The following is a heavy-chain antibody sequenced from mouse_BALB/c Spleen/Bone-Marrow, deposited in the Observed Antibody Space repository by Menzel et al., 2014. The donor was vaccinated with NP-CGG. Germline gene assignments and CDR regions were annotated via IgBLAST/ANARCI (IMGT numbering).Heavy chain of an antibody. CDR1: GFDFSRYW. V-gene: IGHV4-1*02. J-gene: IGHJ4*01. Sequence: EVKLVESGGGLVQPGGSLKLSCAASGFDFSRYWMGWVRQAPERGLKWIGEINPDSSTINYTPSLKDKFIISRDYAKNALYLQMSKVRSEDTALYYCARLGYYEMMAHWGQGTSVTVSS. CDR2: INPDSSTI. CDR3: ARLGYYEMMAH. D-gene: IGHD2-3*01.